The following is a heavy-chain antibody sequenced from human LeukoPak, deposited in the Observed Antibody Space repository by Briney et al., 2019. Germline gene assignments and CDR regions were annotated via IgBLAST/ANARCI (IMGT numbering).Heavy chain of an antibody. CDR2: IRSKAFGGTP. CDR3: ARAPYSNYVNLDY. V-gene: IGHV3-49*04. CDR1: AFIFVDYT. D-gene: IGHD4-11*01. J-gene: IGHJ4*02. Sequence: GGSLRLSCTASAFIFVDYTMTWVRQAPGKGLEWVGFIRSKAFGGTPEYAASVKGRFTISRDDSKSIAYLQMNSLKTEDTAVYYCARAPYSNYVNLDYWGQGTLVTVSS.